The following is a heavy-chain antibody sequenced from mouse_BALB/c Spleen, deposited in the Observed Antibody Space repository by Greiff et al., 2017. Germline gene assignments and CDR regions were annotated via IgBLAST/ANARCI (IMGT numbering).Heavy chain of an antibody. D-gene: IGHD2-1*01. Sequence: VQGVESGPGLVAPSQSLSITCTVSGFSLTSYGVHWVRQPPGKGLEWLGVIWAGGSTNYNSALMSRLSISKDNSKSQVFLKMNSLQTDDTAMYYCAREGNFPFAYWGQGTLVTVSA. CDR3: AREGNFPFAY. J-gene: IGHJ3*01. CDR1: GFSLTSYG. V-gene: IGHV2-9*02. CDR2: IWAGGST.